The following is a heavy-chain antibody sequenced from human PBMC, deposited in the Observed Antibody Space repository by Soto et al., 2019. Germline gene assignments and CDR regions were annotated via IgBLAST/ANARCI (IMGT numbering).Heavy chain of an antibody. J-gene: IGHJ4*02. CDR1: GFTFSNYA. D-gene: IGHD5-18*01. V-gene: IGHV3-23*01. Sequence: GGSLRLSCAASGFTFSNYAVIWVRQSPGRGLEWVASISDRGGSTKYADSVNGRFTISRDNSRNTLFLQMDTLRAEDTAVYYCARLPYSYVSLYFFDFWGQGTLVTVSS. CDR2: ISDRGGST. CDR3: ARLPYSYVSLYFFDF.